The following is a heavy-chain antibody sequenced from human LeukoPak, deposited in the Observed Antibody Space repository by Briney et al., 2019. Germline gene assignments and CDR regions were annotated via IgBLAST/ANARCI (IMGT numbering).Heavy chain of an antibody. J-gene: IGHJ4*02. CDR1: GYTFTRYD. Sequence: ASVKLSCKASGYTFTRYDMHWMPQAPAQGLEWMGWINPNSCSTNYAQKFQGRATMTRDTSISTSYMELSRLRSDDTAVYYCAREAAYCSGGSCYSEFHYWGQGTLVTVSS. CDR3: AREAAYCSGGSCYSEFHY. D-gene: IGHD2-15*01. CDR2: INPNSCST. V-gene: IGHV1-2*02.